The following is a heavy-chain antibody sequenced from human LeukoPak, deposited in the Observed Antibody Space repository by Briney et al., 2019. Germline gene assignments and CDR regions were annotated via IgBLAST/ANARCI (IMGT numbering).Heavy chain of an antibody. CDR1: GFTFSSFA. CDR3: AKKRWTYHDAIDS. J-gene: IGHJ3*02. CDR2: IRDIGIST. V-gene: IGHV3-23*01. Sequence: GGSLRLSCAAPGFTFSSFAMSWVRQAPGKGLEWISDIRDIGISTNYADSVKGRFTISRDNSKNMLNLQMNSLRLEDTAVYFCAKKRWTYHDAIDSWGHGTMVIVSS. D-gene: IGHD5-24*01.